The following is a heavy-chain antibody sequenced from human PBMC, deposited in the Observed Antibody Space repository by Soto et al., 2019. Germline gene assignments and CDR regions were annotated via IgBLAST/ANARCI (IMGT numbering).Heavy chain of an antibody. CDR2: IYYSGNS. CDR1: GGSISSGDYY. D-gene: IGHD3-16*02. Sequence: QVQLQESGPGLVKPSQALSLTCTVSGGSISSGDYYWSWIRQHPGKGLEWIGYIYYSGNSYYNPSLKSRVSISIDTSKNQLSLKLNSVTAADTAVYFCARYRLGPLDYWGRGTLVTVSS. V-gene: IGHV4-31*03. J-gene: IGHJ4*02. CDR3: ARYRLGPLDY.